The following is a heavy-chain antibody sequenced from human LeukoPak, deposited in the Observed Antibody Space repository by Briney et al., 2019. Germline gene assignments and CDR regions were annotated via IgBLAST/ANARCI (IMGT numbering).Heavy chain of an antibody. D-gene: IGHD3-3*01. J-gene: IGHJ6*03. CDR3: ARALTYYDFWSGRFSSYYMDV. Sequence: SETLSLTCTVSGGSISSGGYYWSWIRQHPGKGLEWIGYIYYSGSTYFHPSLKSRVTISVDTSKNQFSLKLSSVTAADTAVYYCARALTYYDFWSGRFSSYYMDVWGKGTTVTVSS. V-gene: IGHV4-31*03. CDR2: IYYSGST. CDR1: GGSISSGGYY.